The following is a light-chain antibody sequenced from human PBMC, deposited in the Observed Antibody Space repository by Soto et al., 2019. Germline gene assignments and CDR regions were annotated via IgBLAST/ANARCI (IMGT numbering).Light chain of an antibody. J-gene: IGKJ1*01. CDR1: PSVLSSSNNKNY. CDR3: QQRSNWPWT. CDR2: WAS. V-gene: IGKV4-1*01. Sequence: DFVMTQTPDSLAVSLGERATINCKSSPSVLSSSNNKNYLAWYQQKPGQPPKLLIYWASTRDSGVPDRFSGSGSGTDITLTISSLQAEDVAVYYCQQRSNWPWTFGQGTKVEIK.